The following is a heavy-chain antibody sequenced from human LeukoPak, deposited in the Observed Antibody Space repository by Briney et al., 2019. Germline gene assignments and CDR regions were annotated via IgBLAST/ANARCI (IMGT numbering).Heavy chain of an antibody. CDR1: GFTFSNYG. Sequence: LSLTCAASGFTFSNYGLHWVRQAPGKGLEWVALISTDGSNKNYADSVKGRFTISRDNSKNTLYLQMNSLRAEDTAVYYCAKDSSSSWFGGDSKWGQGTLVTVSS. J-gene: IGHJ4*02. CDR2: ISTDGSNK. CDR3: AKDSSSSWFGGDSK. V-gene: IGHV3-30*18. D-gene: IGHD6-13*01.